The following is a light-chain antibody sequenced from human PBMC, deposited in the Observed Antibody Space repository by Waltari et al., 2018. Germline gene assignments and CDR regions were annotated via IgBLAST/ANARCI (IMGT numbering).Light chain of an antibody. V-gene: IGKV3-11*01. CDR1: QSVSSY. CDR2: DAS. J-gene: IGKJ4*01. CDR3: QQRSNWLT. Sequence: EIVLTQSPATLSLSPGERATLSCRASQSVSSYLAWCQQKPGQAPRLLIYDASNRATGIPARFSGSGSGTDFTLTISNLEPEDFAVYYCQQRSNWLTFGGGTKVEIK.